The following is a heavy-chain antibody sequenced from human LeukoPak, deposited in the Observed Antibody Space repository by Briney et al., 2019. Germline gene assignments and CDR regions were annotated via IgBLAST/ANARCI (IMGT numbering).Heavy chain of an antibody. J-gene: IGHJ4*02. CDR3: STGSAPSRDFDY. D-gene: IGHD1-1*01. CDR2: IWYDGSNK. V-gene: IGHV3-33*01. Sequence: GGPLRLSCAASGFTFSSYGMHWVRQAPGKGLEWVAVIWYDGSNKYYADSVKGRFTISRDNSQNTLYLQMNSLRAEDTAVYYCSTGSAPSRDFDYWGQGTLVTVSS. CDR1: GFTFSSYG.